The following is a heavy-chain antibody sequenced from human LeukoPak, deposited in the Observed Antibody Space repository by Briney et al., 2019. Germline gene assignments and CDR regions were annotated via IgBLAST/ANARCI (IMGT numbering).Heavy chain of an antibody. Sequence: PGGSLRLSCAASGFTVSSNYMSWVRQASGKGLEWVSVIYSGGSTYYADSVKGRFTISRDNSKNTLYLQMNSLRAEDTAVYYCASTSSGWRYYGMDVWGQGTTVTVSS. CDR2: IYSGGST. CDR3: ASTSSGWRYYGMDV. D-gene: IGHD6-19*01. J-gene: IGHJ6*02. CDR1: GFTVSSNY. V-gene: IGHV3-66*01.